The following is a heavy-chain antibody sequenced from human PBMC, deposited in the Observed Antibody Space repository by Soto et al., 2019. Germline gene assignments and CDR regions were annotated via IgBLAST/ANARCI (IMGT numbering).Heavy chain of an antibody. D-gene: IGHD1-1*01. Sequence: ASVKVSCKASGYTFTGYYMHWVRQAPGQGLEWMGWINPNSGGTNYAQKFQGRVTMTRDTSISTAYMELSRLRSDDTAVYYCAREGGNNTLFPFEYWGQGTLVTVSS. CDR1: GYTFTGYY. V-gene: IGHV1-2*02. CDR3: AREGGNNTLFPFEY. J-gene: IGHJ4*02. CDR2: INPNSGGT.